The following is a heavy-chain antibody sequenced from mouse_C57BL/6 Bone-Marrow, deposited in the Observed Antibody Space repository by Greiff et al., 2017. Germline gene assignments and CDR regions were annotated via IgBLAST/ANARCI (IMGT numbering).Heavy chain of an antibody. CDR3: AYYSNPPWFAY. V-gene: IGHV1-81*01. CDR2: FYPRSGNT. Sequence: QVQLQQSGAELARPGASVKLSCKASGYIFTSFGISWVKQRTGQGLEWIGEFYPRSGNTYYNEKFKGKATLTADKSSSTAYMELRSLTSEDSAVYFCAYYSNPPWFAYWGQGTLVTVSA. D-gene: IGHD2-5*01. J-gene: IGHJ3*01. CDR1: GYIFTSFG.